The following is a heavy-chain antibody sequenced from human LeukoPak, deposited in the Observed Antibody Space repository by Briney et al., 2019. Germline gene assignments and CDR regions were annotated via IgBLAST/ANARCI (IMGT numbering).Heavy chain of an antibody. CDR2: ISYSGST. CDR3: ARATSGYYFDY. J-gene: IGHJ4*02. CDR1: GGSISSYY. V-gene: IGHV4-59*01. D-gene: IGHD3-22*01. Sequence: SETLSLTCTVSGGSISSYYWNWIRQPPGKGLEWIGYISYSGSTNYNPSLKSRVTMSVDTSKNQFSLKLSSVTAADTAVYFCARATSGYYFDYWDQGTLVTVS.